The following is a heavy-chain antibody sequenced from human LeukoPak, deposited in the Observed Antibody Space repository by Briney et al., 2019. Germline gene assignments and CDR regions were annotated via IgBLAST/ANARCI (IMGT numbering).Heavy chain of an antibody. CDR3: ARDQGAFDM. CDR1: GITLSLYR. V-gene: IGHV3-7*05. Sequence: GGSLRLSCAVSGITLSLYRMSCIRQAPGKGLEWVGNIKQDGSEKYFVDSLRGRFTISRDNAKNSLFLQMNSLRAEDTAVYYCARDQGAFDMWGQGTMVTVSS. CDR2: IKQDGSEK. J-gene: IGHJ3*02.